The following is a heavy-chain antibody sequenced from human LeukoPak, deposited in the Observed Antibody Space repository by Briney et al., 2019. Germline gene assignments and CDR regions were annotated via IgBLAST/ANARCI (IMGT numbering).Heavy chain of an antibody. CDR1: GFTFSSYA. J-gene: IGHJ3*02. Sequence: GGSLRLSCATSGFTFSSYAMSWVRQAPGKGLEWVSAISGSGGSTYYADSVKGRFTISRDNSKNTLSLEMSSLRAEETAVYYCAKVDSSGWYGGVAFDIWGQGTVVIVSS. CDR2: ISGSGGST. V-gene: IGHV3-23*01. CDR3: AKVDSSGWYGGVAFDI. D-gene: IGHD6-19*01.